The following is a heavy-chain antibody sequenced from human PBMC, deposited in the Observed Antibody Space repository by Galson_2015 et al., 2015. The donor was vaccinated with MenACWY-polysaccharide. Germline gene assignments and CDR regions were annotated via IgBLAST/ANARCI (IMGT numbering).Heavy chain of an antibody. CDR2: FDPEDGGT. CDR3: ASGLADLARPLKY. Sequence: SVKVSCKVSGSTVADLSMHWVRQAAGKGPEWMGAFDPEDGGTLYAPKFQDRVTITVDTSTDTAYMEMSGLKSEDTAIYYCASGLADLARPLKYWGQGSLVPVS. J-gene: IGHJ4*02. CDR1: GSTVADLS. V-gene: IGHV1-24*01.